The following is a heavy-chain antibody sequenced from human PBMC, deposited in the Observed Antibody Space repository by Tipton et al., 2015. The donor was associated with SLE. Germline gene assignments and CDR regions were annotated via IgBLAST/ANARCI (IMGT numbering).Heavy chain of an antibody. D-gene: IGHD6-19*01. Sequence: SLRLSCAASGFTFHNYWMLWVRQAPGKGLVWVSRLSPDGSVTTYADSVKGRLTISRDNAKNTLYLQMRSLRVEETGIYYCARAPTISVAGTTDPFGMDVWGPGTRVTVSS. J-gene: IGHJ6*02. CDR1: GFTFHNYW. V-gene: IGHV3-74*01. CDR3: ARAPTISVAGTTDPFGMDV. CDR2: LSPDGSVT.